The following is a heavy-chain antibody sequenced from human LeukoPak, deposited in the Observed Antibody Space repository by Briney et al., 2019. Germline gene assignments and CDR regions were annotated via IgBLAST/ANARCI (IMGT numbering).Heavy chain of an antibody. V-gene: IGHV3-23*01. D-gene: IGHD6-6*01. CDR3: AKGRVRQLDPFDY. J-gene: IGHJ4*02. CDR2: ISGSGDAT. Sequence: GGSLRLSCGASGFTFSNYGMSWVRQAPGKGLEWVSGISGSGDATYYAGSVKGRFTISRDNSKNTLYVQMNSLRAEDTAVYYCAKGRVRQLDPFDYWGQGTLVTVSS. CDR1: GFTFSNYG.